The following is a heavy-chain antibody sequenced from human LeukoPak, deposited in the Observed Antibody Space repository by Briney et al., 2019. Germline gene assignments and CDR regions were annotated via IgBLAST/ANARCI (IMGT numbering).Heavy chain of an antibody. J-gene: IGHJ2*01. CDR3: ARDPGSCSGGSCSFYWYFDL. CDR1: GVSISSSY. D-gene: IGHD2-15*01. V-gene: IGHV4-59*01. Sequence: SETLSLTCSVSGVSISSSYRSWIRQPPGKGLEWIGYISSRGTTKYNPSLKSRVTISVDTSKNQVSLNLSSVTAADTAVYYCARDPGSCSGGSCSFYWYFDLWGRGTLVTVSS. CDR2: ISSRGTT.